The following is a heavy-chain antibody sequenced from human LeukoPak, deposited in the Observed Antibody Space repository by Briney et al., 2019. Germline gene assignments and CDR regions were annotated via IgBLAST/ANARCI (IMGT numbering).Heavy chain of an antibody. Sequence: GASVKVSCKASGYTFTSYDINWVRQATGQGLEWMGWMNPNSGNTGYAQKFQGRVTMTRNTSISTAYMELSSLRSEDTAVYYCARVPQVGATFDYWGQGTLVTVSS. CDR1: GYTFTSYD. CDR2: MNPNSGNT. J-gene: IGHJ4*02. CDR3: ARVPQVGATFDY. V-gene: IGHV1-8*01. D-gene: IGHD1-26*01.